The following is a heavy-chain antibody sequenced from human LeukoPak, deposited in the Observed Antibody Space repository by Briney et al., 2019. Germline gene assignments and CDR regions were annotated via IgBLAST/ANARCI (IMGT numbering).Heavy chain of an antibody. CDR1: GGSISRDTYY. CDR2: IYYSGTT. V-gene: IGHV4-39*01. J-gene: IGHJ4*02. CDR3: ARFEDNGDYFDH. D-gene: IGHD4-17*01. Sequence: SETLSLTCTVSGGSISRDTYYWSWIRQPPGKRLEWIGIIYYSGTTYYNTSLKSRVTMFVDTSKHQFSLKLTSVTAADTAVYCCARFEDNGDYFDHWGQGTLVTVSS.